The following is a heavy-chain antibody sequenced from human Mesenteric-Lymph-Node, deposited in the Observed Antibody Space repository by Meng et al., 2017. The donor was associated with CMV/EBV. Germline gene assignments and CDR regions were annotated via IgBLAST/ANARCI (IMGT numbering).Heavy chain of an antibody. D-gene: IGHD1-26*01. CDR3: AKGRIVGATLGFS. Sequence: GESLKISCAASGFTFSSYWMHWVRQAPGKGLVWVSRINSDGSTTNYADSVKGRFTISRDNAKNTLYLQMNSLRAEDTAVYYCAKGRIVGATLGFSWGQGTLVTVSS. CDR2: INSDGSTT. CDR1: GFTFSSYW. J-gene: IGHJ5*02. V-gene: IGHV3-74*01.